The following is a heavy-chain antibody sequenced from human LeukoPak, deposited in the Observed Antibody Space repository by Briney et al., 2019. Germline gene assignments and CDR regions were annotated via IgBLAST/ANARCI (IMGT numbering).Heavy chain of an antibody. Sequence: SETLSLTCSFSGDSISLSVYYWGWIRQPPGKALEWIGSVYYSGTTSYNPSLKSRVTISVDTSKNQFSLKLSSVTAADTAVYYCARIVYSSSTDYWGQGTLVTVSS. J-gene: IGHJ4*02. CDR1: GDSISLSVYY. CDR3: ARIVYSSSTDY. CDR2: VYYSGTT. V-gene: IGHV4-39*07. D-gene: IGHD6-6*01.